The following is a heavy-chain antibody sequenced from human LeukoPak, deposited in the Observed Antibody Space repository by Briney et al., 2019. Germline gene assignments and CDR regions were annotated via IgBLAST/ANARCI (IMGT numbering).Heavy chain of an antibody. Sequence: GGSLRLSCAASGFTFSNSAMSWVRQAPGKGLEWVSVIAGSGGSTVYADSVKGRFTIYRDISKNTLYLQMNSLRAEDTAVYFCAKLVGYWGQGTLVTVSS. CDR3: AKLVGY. V-gene: IGHV3-23*01. J-gene: IGHJ4*02. D-gene: IGHD2-8*02. CDR2: IAGSGGST. CDR1: GFTFSNSA.